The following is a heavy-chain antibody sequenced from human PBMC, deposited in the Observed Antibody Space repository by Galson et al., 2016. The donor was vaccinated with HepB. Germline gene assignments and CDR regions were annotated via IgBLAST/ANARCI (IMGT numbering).Heavy chain of an antibody. Sequence: SLRLSCAASGFTFSRYWMSWVRQAPGKGLEWVANIKQDGSEKYYVDSVMGRFTTSRDNAKNSLDLQMNSLRVEDTAIYYCARVFMSYYDILTGYSYSLDVWGQGSTVTVSS. J-gene: IGHJ6*02. V-gene: IGHV3-7*01. CDR3: ARVFMSYYDILTGYSYSLDV. CDR1: GFTFSRYW. CDR2: IKQDGSEK. D-gene: IGHD3-9*01.